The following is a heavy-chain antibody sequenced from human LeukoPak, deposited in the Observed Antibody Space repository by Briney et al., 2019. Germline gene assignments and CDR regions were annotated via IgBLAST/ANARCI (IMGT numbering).Heavy chain of an antibody. CDR3: AKGGLGYCSGGSCYSFGPAFDY. V-gene: IGHV3-43*02. D-gene: IGHD2-15*01. Sequence: GGSLRLSCAASGFTFDDYAMHWVRQAPGKGLEWVSLISGDGGSTYYADSVKGRFTISRDNSKNSLYLQMNSLRTEDTALYYCAKGGLGYCSGGSCYSFGPAFDYWGQGTLVTVSS. CDR1: GFTFDDYA. CDR2: ISGDGGST. J-gene: IGHJ4*02.